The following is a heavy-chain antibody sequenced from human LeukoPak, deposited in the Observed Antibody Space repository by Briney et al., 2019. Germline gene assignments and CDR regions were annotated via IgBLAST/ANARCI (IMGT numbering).Heavy chain of an antibody. CDR3: VRVVDQSSNWFDP. CDR2: ISAYNGNT. D-gene: IGHD2-2*01. J-gene: IGHJ5*02. CDR1: GYTFTSYG. Sequence: ASVKVSCKASGYTFTSYGINWVRQAPGQGPEWMGWISAYNGNTKYAQNLQGRVTMTTDTSTSTVYMEVSSLRSEDTAVYYCVRVVDQSSNWFDPWGQGTLVTVSS. V-gene: IGHV1-18*01.